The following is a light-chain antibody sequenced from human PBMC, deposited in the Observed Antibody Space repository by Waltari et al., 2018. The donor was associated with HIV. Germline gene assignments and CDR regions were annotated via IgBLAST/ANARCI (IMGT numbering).Light chain of an antibody. J-gene: IGLJ3*02. V-gene: IGLV2-8*01. CDR3: NSYAGSNNWV. Sequence: QSALTQPPSASGSPGQSVHISCTGTSSDVGGSKYVPWYQQHPGKAPKLMIYEVNKRPSGVPDRFSGSKSANTASLTVSGLQADDEADYYCNSYAGSNNWVFGGGTKLTVL. CDR2: EVN. CDR1: SSDVGGSKY.